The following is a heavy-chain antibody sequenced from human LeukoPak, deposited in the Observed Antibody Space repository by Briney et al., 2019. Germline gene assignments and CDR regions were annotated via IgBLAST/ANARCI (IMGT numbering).Heavy chain of an antibody. D-gene: IGHD4-17*01. V-gene: IGHV4-39*07. CDR1: GGSISSSSYY. CDR3: AREGDYGDYGNFDY. Sequence: PSETLSLTCTVSGGSISSSSYYWSWIRQPPGKGLEWIGEINHSGSTNYNPSRKSRVTISVDTSKNQFSLKLSSVTAADTAVYYCAREGDYGDYGNFDYWGQGTLVTVSS. CDR2: INHSGST. J-gene: IGHJ4*02.